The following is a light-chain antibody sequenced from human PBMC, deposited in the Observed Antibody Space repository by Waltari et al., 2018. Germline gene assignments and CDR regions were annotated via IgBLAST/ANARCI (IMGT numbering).Light chain of an antibody. J-gene: IGKJ4*01. Sequence: IALSQSPATLSLSPGERATLTGRARQSVSSYLAWYQQKPGQAARLLIYDASNRATGIPARFSGSGSGTDFTLTISSLEPEDFAVYYCQQRSNWPLLTFGGGTKVEIK. V-gene: IGKV3-11*01. CDR3: QQRSNWPLLT. CDR1: QSVSSY. CDR2: DAS.